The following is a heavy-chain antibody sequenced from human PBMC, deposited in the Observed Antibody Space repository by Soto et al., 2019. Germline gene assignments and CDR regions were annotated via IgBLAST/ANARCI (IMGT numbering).Heavy chain of an antibody. D-gene: IGHD6-13*01. CDR2: ISSSGSTI. J-gene: IGHJ3*02. CDR1: GFTLSDYY. Sequence: GGSLRLSCAASGFTLSDYYMSWIRQAPGRGLEWVSYISSSGSTIYYADSVKGRFTISRDNAKNSLYLQMNSLRAEDTAVYYCASKQPVLGDGFDIWGQGTMVTVSS. CDR3: ASKQPVLGDGFDI. V-gene: IGHV3-11*01.